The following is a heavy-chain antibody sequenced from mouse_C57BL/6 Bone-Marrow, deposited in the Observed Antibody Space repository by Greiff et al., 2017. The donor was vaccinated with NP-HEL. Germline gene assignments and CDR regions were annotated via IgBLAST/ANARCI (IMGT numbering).Heavy chain of an antibody. D-gene: IGHD1-1*01. J-gene: IGHJ4*01. CDR1: GYAFSSYW. V-gene: IGHV1-80*01. Sequence: VQLQQSGAELVKPGASVKISCKASGYAFSSYWMNWVKERPGKGLEWIGQIYPGDGDTKYNGKFKGKATLTADKSSSTAYMQVSSLTSEDSAVYFCARGDYGSSRVGYAMEFGDQGTSVTVFS. CDR3: ARGDYGSSRVGYAMEF. CDR2: IYPGDGDT.